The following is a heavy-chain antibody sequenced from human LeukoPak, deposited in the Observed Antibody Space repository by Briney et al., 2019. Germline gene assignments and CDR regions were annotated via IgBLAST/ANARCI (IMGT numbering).Heavy chain of an antibody. D-gene: IGHD6-19*01. CDR1: GYTFTGYY. Sequence: GASVKVSCKASGYTFTGYYMHWVRQAPGQGLEWMGWINPNSGGTNYAQKFQGRVTMTRDTSISTAYMELSRLRSDDTAVYCCARDLGAGTWYYFDYWGQGTLVTVSS. CDR3: ARDLGAGTWYYFDY. CDR2: INPNSGGT. V-gene: IGHV1-2*02. J-gene: IGHJ4*02.